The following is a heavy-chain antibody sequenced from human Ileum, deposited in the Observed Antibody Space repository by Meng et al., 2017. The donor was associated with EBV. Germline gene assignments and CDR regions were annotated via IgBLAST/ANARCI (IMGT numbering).Heavy chain of an antibody. Sequence: EGQLVEAGGALVQPGGSLRLSCAASGFSFSRYWMHWVRQAPGKGLVWVSRTNENGRTTDYADSVKGRFTISRDNTKNILYLQMDSLRAEDTAVYFCSRDLAGSDDDWGQGTLVPSPQ. CDR2: TNENGRTT. D-gene: IGHD6-25*01. J-gene: IGHJ4*02. CDR3: SRDLAGSDDD. CDR1: GFSFSRYW. V-gene: IGHV3-74*01.